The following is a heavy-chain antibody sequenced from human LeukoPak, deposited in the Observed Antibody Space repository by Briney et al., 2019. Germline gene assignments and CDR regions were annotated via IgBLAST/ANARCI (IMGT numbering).Heavy chain of an antibody. CDR3: ARDSGGTYYDFWSGYYKWGYFDY. D-gene: IGHD3-3*01. CDR1: GFTFSSYW. CDR2: IKQDGSEK. V-gene: IGHV3-7*01. Sequence: GGSLRLSCAASGFTFSSYWMSWVRQVPGKGLEWVANIKQDGSEKYYVDSVKGRFTISRDNAKNSLYLQMNSLRAEDTAVYYCARDSGGTYYDFWSGYYKWGYFDYWGQGTLVTVSS. J-gene: IGHJ4*02.